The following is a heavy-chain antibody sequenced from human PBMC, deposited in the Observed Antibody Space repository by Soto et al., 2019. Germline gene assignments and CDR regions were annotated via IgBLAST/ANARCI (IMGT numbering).Heavy chain of an antibody. J-gene: IGHJ4*02. CDR1: GGSVSSGSYY. D-gene: IGHD6-13*01. CDR3: AVFVYEAAAGSFYFDY. CDR2: IYYSGST. V-gene: IGHV4-61*01. Sequence: PSETLSLTCPVSGGSVSSGSYYWSWIRQPPGKGLEWIGYIYYSGSTNYNPSLKSRVTISVDTSKNQFSLKLSSVTAADTAVYYCAVFVYEAAAGSFYFDYWGQGTLVTVSS.